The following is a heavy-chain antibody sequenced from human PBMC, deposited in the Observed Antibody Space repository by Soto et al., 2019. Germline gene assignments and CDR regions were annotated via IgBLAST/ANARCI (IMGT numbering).Heavy chain of an antibody. CDR3: ARSRRTYGDYYDL. J-gene: IGHJ4*02. CDR1: GFTFNTYA. D-gene: IGHD4-17*01. CDR2: VRDSGANT. Sequence: GRSMRLSCEASGFTFNTYAMTWVRQAPGKGLEWVPSVRDSGANTYYADSVKGRFTISRDNSKNTVYLQMNSLRGNDTALYYCARSRRTYGDYYDLWGQGTVVTVSS. V-gene: IGHV3-23*01.